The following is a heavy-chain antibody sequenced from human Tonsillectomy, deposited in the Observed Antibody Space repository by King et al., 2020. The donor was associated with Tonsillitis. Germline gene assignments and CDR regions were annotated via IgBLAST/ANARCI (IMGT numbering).Heavy chain of an antibody. CDR3: AAIRRRLFDF. CDR2: LYSGGNT. J-gene: IGHJ4*02. D-gene: IGHD3-16*01. Sequence: DVQLVESGGGLVQPGGSLRLSCAASGFTVSSNYMSWVRQAPGKGLEWVSILYSGGNTYYADSVKGRFTISRENSKNTLYLQMKSLRAEDTAGYYCAAIRRRLFDFWGQGTLVTVSS. CDR1: GFTVSSNY. V-gene: IGHV3-66*01.